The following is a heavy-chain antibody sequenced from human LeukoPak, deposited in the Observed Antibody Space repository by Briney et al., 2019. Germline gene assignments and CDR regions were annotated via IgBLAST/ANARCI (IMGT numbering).Heavy chain of an antibody. Sequence: GGSLRLSCAASGFTFSSYGMHWVRQAPGKGLEWVAFIRYDGSNKYYADSVKGRFTISRDNSKNTLYVQMNSLRAEDTAVYYCAKGGSSSSSLYYYYMDVWGKGTTVTVSS. D-gene: IGHD6-6*01. CDR3: AKGGSSSSSLYYYYMDV. CDR1: GFTFSSYG. J-gene: IGHJ6*03. CDR2: IRYDGSNK. V-gene: IGHV3-30*02.